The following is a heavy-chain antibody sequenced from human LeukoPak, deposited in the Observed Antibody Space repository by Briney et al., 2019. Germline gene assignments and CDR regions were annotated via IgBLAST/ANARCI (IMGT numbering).Heavy chain of an antibody. CDR3: ARLFDC. CDR1: GYSISSGSY. J-gene: IGHJ4*02. CDR2: IFHSGST. V-gene: IGHV4-38-2*01. Sequence: SETLSLXCAVSGYSISSGSYWGWIRQPPGKGLEWIGSIFHSGSTYYNPSHKSRVTISVDASKNQFSLRLSSVTAADTAVYYCARLFDCWGQRTLVTVSS.